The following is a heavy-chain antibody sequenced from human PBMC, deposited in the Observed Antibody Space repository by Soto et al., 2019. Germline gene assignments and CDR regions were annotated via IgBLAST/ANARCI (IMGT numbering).Heavy chain of an antibody. J-gene: IGHJ1*01. CDR1: GFTFSNYA. CDR2: ITGSGRST. D-gene: IGHD4-17*01. V-gene: IGHV3-23*01. CDR3: ANYYGDYAGGEFFQH. Sequence: EVQLLESGGDLVQPGGSLRLSCALSGFTFSNYAMNWVRQAPGKGLEWVSAITGSGRSTYYAESVKGRFTISRDNSKNTLYLQMNSLRAEDTAVYSCANYYGDYAGGEFFQHWGQRTRVTVSS.